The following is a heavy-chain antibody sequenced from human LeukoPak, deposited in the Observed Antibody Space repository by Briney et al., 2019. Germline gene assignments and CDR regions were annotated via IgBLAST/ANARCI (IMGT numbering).Heavy chain of an antibody. D-gene: IGHD6-19*01. Sequence: GGSLRLSCAASGFTFSSYAMSWVRQAPGKGLEWVSAISGSGGSTYYADSVKGRFTISRDNSKNTLYLQMNSLRAEDTAVYYCAKQSVGQCLVYYYYYYGMDVWGQGTTVTFSS. CDR3: AKQSVGQCLVYYYYYYGMDV. CDR2: ISGSGGST. J-gene: IGHJ6*02. CDR1: GFTFSSYA. V-gene: IGHV3-23*01.